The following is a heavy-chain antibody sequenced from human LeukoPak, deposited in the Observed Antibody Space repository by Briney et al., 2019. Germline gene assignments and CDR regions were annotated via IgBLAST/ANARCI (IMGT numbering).Heavy chain of an antibody. CDR1: GFTSSRYS. D-gene: IGHD3-22*01. V-gene: IGHV3-48*02. J-gene: IGHJ3*02. CDR3: ARNGLGYYDSSGSRDAFDI. Sequence: GGSLRLSCAASGFTSSRYSMNWVRQAPGKGLEWVSYISSSRSTMYYADSVKGRFTISRDNAKNSLYLQMNSLRDEDTAVYYCARNGLGYYDSSGSRDAFDIWGQGTMVTVSS. CDR2: ISSSRSTM.